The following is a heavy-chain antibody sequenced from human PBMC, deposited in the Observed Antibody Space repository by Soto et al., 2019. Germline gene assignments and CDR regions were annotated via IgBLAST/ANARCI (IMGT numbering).Heavy chain of an antibody. D-gene: IGHD3-10*01. Sequence: QVQLLESGPGLVKPSETLSLTCTVSGGSISSYYWSWIRQPPGKGLEWIGYIYSSGSTNYNPSLTSXVXIXXDTSTNQFSLKLSSVTAADTAVYYCARRYGGGFDYWGQGTLVTVSS. CDR2: IYSSGST. CDR1: GGSISSYY. V-gene: IGHV4-59*08. J-gene: IGHJ4*02. CDR3: ARRYGGGFDY.